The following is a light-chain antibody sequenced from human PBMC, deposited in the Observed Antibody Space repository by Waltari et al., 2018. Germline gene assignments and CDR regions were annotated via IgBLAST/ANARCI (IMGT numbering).Light chain of an antibody. Sequence: QSVLTQPPSASVTPGQRVTISCSGSSSNIGTYHVNWYQHLPGAAPKLLICLNNQRPSGVPDRFSASKSGTSASLAISGLQSEDEADYYCAAWDGSLNGVVFGGGTKLTVL. CDR1: SSNIGTYH. CDR3: AAWDGSLNGVV. CDR2: LNN. V-gene: IGLV1-44*01. J-gene: IGLJ2*01.